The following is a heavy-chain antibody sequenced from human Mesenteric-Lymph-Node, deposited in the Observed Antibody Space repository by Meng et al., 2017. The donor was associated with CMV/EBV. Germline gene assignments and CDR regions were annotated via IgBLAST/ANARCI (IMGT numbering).Heavy chain of an antibody. CDR1: GFTFSSSA. Sequence: ETLSLTCAASGFTFSSSAMSWVRQAPGKGLEWVSSISNSGVSTYYADSVKGRFTISRDNSKNTLYLQMNSLRAEDTAVYYCAKGIAGPTIFGNGMDVWGQGTTVTVSS. J-gene: IGHJ6*02. CDR3: AKGIAGPTIFGNGMDV. D-gene: IGHD3-3*01. CDR2: ISNSGVST. V-gene: IGHV3-23*01.